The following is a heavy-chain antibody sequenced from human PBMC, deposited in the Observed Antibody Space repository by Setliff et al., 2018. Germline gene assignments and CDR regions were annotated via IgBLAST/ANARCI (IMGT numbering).Heavy chain of an antibody. V-gene: IGHV4-30-4*08. CDR1: GDSISSGDYF. D-gene: IGHD1-26*01. Sequence: SETLSLTCTVSGDSISSGDYFWSWIRQPPGKGLEWIAYTYHSGSAYYNPSLKSRVTMSVDTSKNQFSLHLTSVTAADTAVYYCAREVGTSTSSDAFDVWGQGMMGTVS. CDR3: AREVGTSTSSDAFDV. J-gene: IGHJ3*01. CDR2: TYHSGSA.